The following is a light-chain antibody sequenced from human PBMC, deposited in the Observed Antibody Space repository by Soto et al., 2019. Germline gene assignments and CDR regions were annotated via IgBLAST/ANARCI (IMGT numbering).Light chain of an antibody. Sequence: DILMTQSPASLSASVGDRVTITCRASQSVNSYLNWYQQKAGKAPSLLIYGASSLQSGVPSRFSGSGSGTDFTLTISSVQPEDSAVYYCQQSSSTVLTFGGGTKVEIK. CDR1: QSVNSY. V-gene: IGKV1-39*01. CDR3: QQSSSTVLT. J-gene: IGKJ4*01. CDR2: GAS.